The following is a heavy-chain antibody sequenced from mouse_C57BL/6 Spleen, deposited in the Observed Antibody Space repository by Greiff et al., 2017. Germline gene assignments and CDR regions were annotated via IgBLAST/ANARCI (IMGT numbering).Heavy chain of an antibody. J-gene: IGHJ2*01. V-gene: IGHV1-15*01. Sequence: QVHVKQSGAELVRPGASVTLSCKASGYTFTDYEMHWVKQTPVHGLEWIGAIDPETGGTAYNQKFKGKAILTADKSSSTAYMELRSLTSEDSAVYYCTRYWDPYYFDYWGQGTTLTVSS. CDR2: IDPETGGT. D-gene: IGHD4-1*01. CDR3: TRYWDPYYFDY. CDR1: GYTFTDYE.